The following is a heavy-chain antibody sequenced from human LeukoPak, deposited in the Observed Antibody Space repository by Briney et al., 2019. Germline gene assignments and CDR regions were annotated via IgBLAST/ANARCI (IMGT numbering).Heavy chain of an antibody. CDR1: GGSFSGYY. CDR3: ALIPFYGSGRPESPGPYYFDY. D-gene: IGHD3-10*01. J-gene: IGHJ4*02. CDR2: INHSGST. V-gene: IGHV4-34*01. Sequence: SETLSLTCGVYGGSFSGYYWSWIRQPPRKGLEWIGEINHSGSTNYNPSLKSRVTISVDTSKNQFSLKLSSVTAADTAVYYCALIPFYGSGRPESPGPYYFDYWGQGTLVTVSS.